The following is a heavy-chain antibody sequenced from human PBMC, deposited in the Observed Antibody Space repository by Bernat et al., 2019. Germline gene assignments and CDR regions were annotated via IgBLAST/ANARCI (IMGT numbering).Heavy chain of an antibody. CDR3: ARDPDIAVAGNDAFEI. V-gene: IGHV3-33*01. Sequence: QVQLVESGGGVVQPGRSLRLSCAASGFTFSSYGMHWVRQAPGKGLEWVAVIWYDGSNKYYADSVKGRFTISRDNSKNTLYLQMNSLRAEDTAVYYCARDPDIAVAGNDAFEIWGQGTMVTVSS. J-gene: IGHJ3*02. CDR2: IWYDGSNK. CDR1: GFTFSSYG. D-gene: IGHD6-19*01.